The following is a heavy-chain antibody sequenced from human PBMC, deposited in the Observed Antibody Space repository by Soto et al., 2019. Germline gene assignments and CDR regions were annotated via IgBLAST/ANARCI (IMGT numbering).Heavy chain of an antibody. V-gene: IGHV2-5*02. CDR1: GFSLSTSGVG. CDR2: IYWDDDK. J-gene: IGHJ4*02. CDR3: AHDLGYSYGYFLDY. D-gene: IGHD5-18*01. Sequence: QITLKESGPTLVKPTQTLTLTCTFSGFSLSTSGVGVGWIRQPPGKALEWLALIYWDDDKRYSPSLKSRLTIXKXTXTNQVVLTMTNMDPVDTATYYCAHDLGYSYGYFLDYWGQGTLVTVSS.